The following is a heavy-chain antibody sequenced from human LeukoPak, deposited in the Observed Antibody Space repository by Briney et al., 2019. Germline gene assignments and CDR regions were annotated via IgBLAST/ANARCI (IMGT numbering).Heavy chain of an antibody. CDR3: ARDGTHDYGDYENQAYYYYYYMDV. CDR1: GYTFTSYA. J-gene: IGHJ6*03. Sequence: GASVKVSCKASGYTFTSYAMNWVRQAPGQGLEWMGWISTNTGNPTYAQGFTGRFVFSLDTSVSTAYLQISSLKAEDTAVYYCARDGTHDYGDYENQAYYYYYYMDVWGKGTTVTVSS. V-gene: IGHV7-4-1*02. CDR2: ISTNTGNP. D-gene: IGHD4-17*01.